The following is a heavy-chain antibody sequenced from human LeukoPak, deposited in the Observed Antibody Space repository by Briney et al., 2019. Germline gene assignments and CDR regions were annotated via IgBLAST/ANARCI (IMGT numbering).Heavy chain of an antibody. CDR3: AKDWVDTAMVHFDY. CDR2: ISSSGSTI. CDR1: GFTFSDYY. D-gene: IGHD5-18*01. Sequence: PGGSLRLSCAASGFTFSDYYMSWIRQAPGKGLEWVSYISSSGSTIYYADSVRGRFTISRDNAKNSLYLQMNSLRAEDTAVYYCAKDWVDTAMVHFDYWGQGTLVTVSS. V-gene: IGHV3-11*01. J-gene: IGHJ4*02.